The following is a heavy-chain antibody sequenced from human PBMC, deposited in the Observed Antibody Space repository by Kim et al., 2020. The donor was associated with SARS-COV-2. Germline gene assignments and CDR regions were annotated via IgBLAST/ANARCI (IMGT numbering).Heavy chain of an antibody. Sequence: GGSLRLSCAASGFTFSTYAMHWVRQAPGKGLEWVAVISYDGSNKYYADSVKGRFTISRDNSKNTLYLQMNSLRAEDTAVYYCAKDRTIVVVPAARMDVWGQGTTVTVSS. CDR2: ISYDGSNK. J-gene: IGHJ6*02. D-gene: IGHD2-2*01. V-gene: IGHV3-30*18. CDR1: GFTFSTYA. CDR3: AKDRTIVVVPAARMDV.